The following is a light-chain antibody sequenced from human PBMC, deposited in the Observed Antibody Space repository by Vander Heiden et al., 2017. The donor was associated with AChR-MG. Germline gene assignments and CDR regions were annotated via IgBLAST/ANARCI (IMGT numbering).Light chain of an antibody. V-gene: IGKV2-28*01. CDR1: QSLLHSNGYNY. CDR2: LGS. J-gene: IGKJ2*01. CDR3: RQALQTPRT. Sequence: DIVMTQSPLSLPVTPGEPASISCRSSQSLLHSNGYNYLDWYLQKPGQSPQLLIYLGSNRASGVPDRFSGSGSGTDFTLKISRVEAEDVGVYYCRQALQTPRTSGQGSKLEIK.